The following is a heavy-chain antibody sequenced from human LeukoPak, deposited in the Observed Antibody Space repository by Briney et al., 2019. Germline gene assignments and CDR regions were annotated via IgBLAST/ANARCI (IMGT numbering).Heavy chain of an antibody. CDR2: IIPIFGTA. Sequence: ASVKVSCKASGGTFSSYATSWVRQAPGQGLEWMGGIIPIFGTANYAQKFQGRVTITADESTSTAYMELSSLRSEDTAVYYCARDMVRGVTPHYYFDYWGQGTLVTVSS. J-gene: IGHJ4*02. CDR1: GGTFSSYA. CDR3: ARDMVRGVTPHYYFDY. D-gene: IGHD3-10*01. V-gene: IGHV1-69*13.